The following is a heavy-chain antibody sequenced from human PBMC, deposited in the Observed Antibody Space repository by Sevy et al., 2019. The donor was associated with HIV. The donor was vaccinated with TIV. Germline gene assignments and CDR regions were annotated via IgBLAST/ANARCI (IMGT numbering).Heavy chain of an antibody. J-gene: IGHJ4*02. CDR3: ARGAAAGTFDY. V-gene: IGHV3-74*01. D-gene: IGHD6-13*01. Sequence: GGSLKLSCAASGFTFSSYWMHWVRHAPGKGLVWVSRVNSDGSSTNYADSVKGRFTISRDNAKNTLYLQMNSLRAEDTAVYYCARGAAAGTFDYWGQGTLVTVSS. CDR1: GFTFSSYW. CDR2: VNSDGSST.